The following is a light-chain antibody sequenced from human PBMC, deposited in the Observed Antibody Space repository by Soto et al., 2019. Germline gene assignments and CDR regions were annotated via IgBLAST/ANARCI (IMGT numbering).Light chain of an antibody. V-gene: IGLV2-14*01. CDR1: SSDVGAYNY. CDR3: NSYTSSSTLI. Sequence: QSALTQPASVSGSPGQSITISCTGTSSDVGAYNYVSWYQQHPGKAPKLVIYEVTNRPSGVSNRFSGSKSGNTASLTISGLQAEDEADYYCNSYTSSSTLIFGRGTKLTVL. CDR2: EVT. J-gene: IGLJ2*01.